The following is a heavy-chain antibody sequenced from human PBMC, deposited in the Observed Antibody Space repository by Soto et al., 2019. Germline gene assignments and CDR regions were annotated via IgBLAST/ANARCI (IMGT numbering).Heavy chain of an antibody. J-gene: IGHJ6*02. Sequence: ASVKVSCEASGYTFTSYAMHWVRQAPGQRLEWMGWINAGNGNTKYSQKFQGRVTITRDTSASTAYMELSSLRSEDTAVYYCARALQLRFLEWLPAHTYYYGMDVWGQGTTVTVSS. CDR1: GYTFTSYA. V-gene: IGHV1-3*01. CDR2: INAGNGNT. D-gene: IGHD3-3*01. CDR3: ARALQLRFLEWLPAHTYYYGMDV.